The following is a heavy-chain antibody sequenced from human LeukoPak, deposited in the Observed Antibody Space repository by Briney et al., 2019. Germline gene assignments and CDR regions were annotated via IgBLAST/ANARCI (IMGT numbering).Heavy chain of an antibody. J-gene: IGHJ4*02. D-gene: IGHD2-15*01. V-gene: IGHV3-7*01. CDR2: INQDGSDK. CDR3: AKQLGYCSDGSCYFPY. Sequence: GGSLRLSCATSRFIFRSYWMTWVRRTPGKGLEWVASINQDGSDKYYVDSVKGRFTISRDNAKKSLYLEMSSLRAEDTAVYYCAKQLGYCSDGSCYFPYWGQGTLVTVSS. CDR1: RFIFRSYW.